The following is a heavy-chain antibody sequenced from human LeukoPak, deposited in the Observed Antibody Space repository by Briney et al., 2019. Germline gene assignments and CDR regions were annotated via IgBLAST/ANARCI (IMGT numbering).Heavy chain of an antibody. V-gene: IGHV1-69*05. CDR3: ARGRFNYYDSSGYSTYFDY. CDR2: IIPIFGTA. D-gene: IGHD3-22*01. Sequence: SVKVSCKASGGTFSSYAISWVRQAPGQGLEWIGGIIPIFGTANYAQKFQGRVTITTDESTSTAYMELSSLRSEDTAVYYCARGRFNYYDSSGYSTYFDYWGQGTLVTVSS. CDR1: GGTFSSYA. J-gene: IGHJ4*02.